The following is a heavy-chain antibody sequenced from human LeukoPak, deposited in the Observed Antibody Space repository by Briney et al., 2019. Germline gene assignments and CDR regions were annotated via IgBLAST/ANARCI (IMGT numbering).Heavy chain of an antibody. CDR3: AKGPGKLVVVVSTFDY. CDR2: VSGSGGST. J-gene: IGHJ4*02. Sequence: PGGSLRLSCAASGFTFNNYVMSWVRQAPGKGLEWVSTVSGSGGSTNYADSVKGRFTISRDNSKNTLYLQMNSLRAEDTAIYYCAKGPGKLVVVVSTFDYWGQGTLVTVSA. V-gene: IGHV3-23*01. CDR1: GFTFNNYV. D-gene: IGHD2-21*01.